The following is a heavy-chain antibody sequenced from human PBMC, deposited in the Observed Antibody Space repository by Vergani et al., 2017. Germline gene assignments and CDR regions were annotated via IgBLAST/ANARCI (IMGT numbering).Heavy chain of an antibody. CDR1: GGTFSSYA. CDR2: IIPIFGTA. CDR3: ARADFGPLVP. V-gene: IGHV1-69*18. Sequence: QVQLLQSGSELKKPGASVRISCKASGGTFSSYAISWVRQAPGQGLEWMGRIIPIFGTANYAQKFQGRVTITADESTSTAYMELSSLRSEDTAVYYCARADFGPLVPWGQGTLVTVSS. D-gene: IGHD3-10*01. J-gene: IGHJ5*02.